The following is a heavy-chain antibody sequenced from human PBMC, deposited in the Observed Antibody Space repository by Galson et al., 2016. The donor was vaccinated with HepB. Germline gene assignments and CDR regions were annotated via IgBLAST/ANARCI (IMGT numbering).Heavy chain of an antibody. CDR3: ARREGRHMVTFFDF. J-gene: IGHJ4*02. V-gene: IGHV3-23*01. CDR2: ISGRGTNT. Sequence: SLRLSCAASGFTFSNYAMNWVRQAPGKGLEWVSGISGRGTNTYYADSVKGRVTISRDKSKNTLYLQMDSLRAEDTAVYYCARREGRHMVTFFDFWGQGTLVIVSS. D-gene: IGHD2-21*02. CDR1: GFTFSNYA.